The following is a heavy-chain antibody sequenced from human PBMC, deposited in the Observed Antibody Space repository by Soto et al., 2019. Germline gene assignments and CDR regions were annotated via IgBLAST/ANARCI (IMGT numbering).Heavy chain of an antibody. CDR2: IYYSGST. V-gene: IGHV4-39*01. D-gene: IGHD2-15*01. CDR1: GGSISSSSYY. Sequence: SETLSLPCTVSGGSISSSSYYWGWIRQPPGKGMEWIGSIYYSGSTYYNPSLKSRVTISVDTSKNQFSLKLSSVTAADTAVYYCARHLRYCSGGSCYRYYFDYWVQGTLVTVSS. CDR3: ARHLRYCSGGSCYRYYFDY. J-gene: IGHJ4*02.